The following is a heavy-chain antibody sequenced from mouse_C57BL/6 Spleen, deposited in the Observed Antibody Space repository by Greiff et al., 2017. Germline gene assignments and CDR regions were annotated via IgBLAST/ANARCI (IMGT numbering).Heavy chain of an antibody. CDR1: GYTFTDYY. J-gene: IGHJ1*03. Sequence: EVQLQQSGPELVKPGASVKISCKASGYTFTDYYMNWVKQSHGKSLEWIGDINPNNGGTSYNQKFKGKATLTVDKSSSTAYMALRSLTSEDSAVYYCARKGITTVVAWYFDVWGTGTTVTVSS. CDR2: INPNNGGT. V-gene: IGHV1-26*01. D-gene: IGHD1-1*01. CDR3: ARKGITTVVAWYFDV.